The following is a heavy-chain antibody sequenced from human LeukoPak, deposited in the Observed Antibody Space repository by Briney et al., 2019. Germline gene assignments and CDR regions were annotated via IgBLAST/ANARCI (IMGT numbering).Heavy chain of an antibody. D-gene: IGHD5-12*01. J-gene: IGHJ4*02. CDR3: AKVMDRDIVATIRLGSQYYFDY. CDR1: GFTFSSYA. V-gene: IGHV3-30*04. Sequence: GGSLRLSCAASGFTFSSYAMHWVRQAPGKGLEWVAVISYDGSNKYYADSVKGRFTISRDNSKNTLYLQLNSLRAEDTAVYYCAKVMDRDIVATIRLGSQYYFDYWGQGTLVTVSS. CDR2: ISYDGSNK.